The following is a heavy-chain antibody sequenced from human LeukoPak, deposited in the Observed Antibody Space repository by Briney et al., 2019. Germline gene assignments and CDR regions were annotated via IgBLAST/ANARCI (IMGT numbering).Heavy chain of an antibody. Sequence: PGGSLRLSCAASGFTFSDYYMSWIRQAPGKGLEWVSYISSSGSTIYYADSVKGRFTISRDNAKNSLYLQMNSLRAEDTAVYYCAREGRELFSSRSWFDPWGQGTLVTVSS. CDR2: ISSSGSTI. J-gene: IGHJ5*02. CDR3: AREGRELFSSRSWFDP. V-gene: IGHV3-11*01. CDR1: GFTFSDYY. D-gene: IGHD1-26*01.